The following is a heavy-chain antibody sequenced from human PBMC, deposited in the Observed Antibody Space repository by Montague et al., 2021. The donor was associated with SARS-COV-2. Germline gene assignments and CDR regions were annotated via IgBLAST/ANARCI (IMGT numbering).Heavy chain of an antibody. CDR3: AKEGDYVWGSYRSAFDY. J-gene: IGHJ4*02. CDR2: ITGSGGGT. Sequence: SRSLSLSASGFPFSSYAMSWVRQAPGKGLEWVSSITGSGGGTDYADSVKGRFTISRDNSKNTLYLQMNSLRAEDTAIYYCAKEGDYVWGSYRSAFDYWGQGTLVTVSS. CDR1: GFPFSSYA. V-gene: IGHV3-23*01. D-gene: IGHD3-16*02.